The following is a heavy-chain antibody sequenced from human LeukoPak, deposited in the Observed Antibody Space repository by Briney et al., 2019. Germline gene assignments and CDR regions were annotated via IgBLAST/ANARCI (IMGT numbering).Heavy chain of an antibody. V-gene: IGHV3-7*03. CDR2: VNPGGSVL. Sequence: GGSMRLSCIASGVAIGSSWMSWVRQSPGKRLEWVANVNPGGSVLNYVDSVTGRFTISRDNAKNSLYLQMNSLRAEGTAVYYCASWPDQLLLGFDPWGQGTLVTVSS. D-gene: IGHD2-2*01. CDR3: ASWPDQLLLGFDP. CDR1: GVAIGSSW. J-gene: IGHJ5*02.